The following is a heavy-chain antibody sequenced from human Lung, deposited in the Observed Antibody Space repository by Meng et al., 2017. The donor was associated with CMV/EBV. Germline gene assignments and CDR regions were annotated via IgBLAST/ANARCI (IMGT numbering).Heavy chain of an antibody. CDR2: IRHDGSEK. Sequence: GESLKISCAASGFTFSSYGMHWVRQAPGKGLEWVAFIRHDGSEKYYVDSVEGRFTISRDNAKDSLYLQMNALRAEDTAVYYCARRPWGLDVWGQGPTVTVSS. CDR3: ARRPWGLDV. J-gene: IGHJ6*02. V-gene: IGHV3-30*02. CDR1: GFTFSSYG.